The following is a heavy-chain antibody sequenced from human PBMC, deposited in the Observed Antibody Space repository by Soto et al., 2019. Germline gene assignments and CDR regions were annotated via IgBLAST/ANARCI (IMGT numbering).Heavy chain of an antibody. CDR1: GFTLSYYW. CDR2: IKQDGSEK. J-gene: IGHJ4*02. Sequence: ESGGGLVQPGGSLRLSCTASGFTLSYYWMNWVRQAPEKGLEWVANIKQDGSEKNYVDSVKGRFTISRDNAKNSLYLQMNSLRADDTAMYYCMTTVTTFGCWGQGTLVTVSS. D-gene: IGHD4-17*01. V-gene: IGHV3-7*05. CDR3: MTTVTTFGC.